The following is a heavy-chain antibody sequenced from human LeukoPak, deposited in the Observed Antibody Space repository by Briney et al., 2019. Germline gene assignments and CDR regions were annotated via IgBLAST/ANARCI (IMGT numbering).Heavy chain of an antibody. V-gene: IGHV1-46*01. CDR2: INPSGGST. J-gene: IGHJ5*02. Sequence: ASVKVSCKASGYTFTSYYMHWVRQAPGQGLEGMGIINPSGGSTSYAQKSQSRVTMTRDTTPSTGYIELSSPRSAGTRVYYCARGPPYNWNDYWFDPWGQGTLVTVSS. D-gene: IGHD1-20*01. CDR3: ARGPPYNWNDYWFDP. CDR1: GYTFTSYY.